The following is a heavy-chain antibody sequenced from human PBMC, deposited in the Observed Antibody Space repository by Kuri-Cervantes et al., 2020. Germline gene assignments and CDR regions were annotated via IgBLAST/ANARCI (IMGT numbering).Heavy chain of an antibody. J-gene: IGHJ4*02. CDR2: INHSGST. D-gene: IGHD7-27*01. CDR3: ARGLGIGRPIYYFDY. V-gene: IGHV4-34*01. Sequence: SETLSLTCAVYGGSFSGYYWSWIRQPPGKGLEWIGEINHSGSTNYNPSLKSRVTISVDTSKNQFSLKLSSVTAADTAGYYGARGLGIGRPIYYFDYWGQGTLVTVSS. CDR1: GGSFSGYY.